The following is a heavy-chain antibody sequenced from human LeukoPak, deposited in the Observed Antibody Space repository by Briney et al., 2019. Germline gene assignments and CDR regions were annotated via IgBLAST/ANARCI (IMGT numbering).Heavy chain of an antibody. D-gene: IGHD1-26*01. CDR2: IYPGDSDA. CDR1: GYSFTSYW. Sequence: GESLQISCKGSGYSFTSYWISWVRQMPGKGLQWLGIIYPGDSDARYSPSFQGQVTISADKSISTAYLQWSSLKASDTAIYYCARRRDLYSGSYYPFDYWGQGTLVTVSS. V-gene: IGHV5-51*01. J-gene: IGHJ4*02. CDR3: ARRRDLYSGSYYPFDY.